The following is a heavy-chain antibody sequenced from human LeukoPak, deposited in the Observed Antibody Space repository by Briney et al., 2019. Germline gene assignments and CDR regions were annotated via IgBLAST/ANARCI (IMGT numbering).Heavy chain of an antibody. Sequence: GASVKVSCKASGYTFTGYYMHWVRQAPGQGLEWMGWINPNSGGTNYAQKFQGRITMTRDTSISTAYMELSRLRSDDTAVYYCARDTAVAGSLDAFDIWGQGTMVTVSS. CDR2: INPNSGGT. V-gene: IGHV1-2*02. D-gene: IGHD6-19*01. J-gene: IGHJ3*02. CDR3: ARDTAVAGSLDAFDI. CDR1: GYTFTGYY.